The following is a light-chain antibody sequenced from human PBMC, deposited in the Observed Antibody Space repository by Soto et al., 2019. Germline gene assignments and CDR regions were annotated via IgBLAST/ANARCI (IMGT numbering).Light chain of an antibody. CDR2: DAS. J-gene: IGKJ1*01. CDR3: QQRSDWPPWT. Sequence: EIVLTQSPATLSLSPGERATLSRRASQSVSNYLAWYQQKPGQAPRLLIYDASNRATGIPARFSGSGSGTDFTLIISSLEPEDFAVYYCQQRSDWPPWTFGQGTKVDI. V-gene: IGKV3-11*01. CDR1: QSVSNY.